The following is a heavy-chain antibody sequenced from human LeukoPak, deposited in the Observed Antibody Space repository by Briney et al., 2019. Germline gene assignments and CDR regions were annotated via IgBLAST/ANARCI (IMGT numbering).Heavy chain of an antibody. Sequence: GGSLRLSCAASGFTFGSYAMSWVRQAPGTGLEWVSATSGGGVSTYYADSVKGRFTISRDNSKNTLYLQMTSLRAEDTAVYYCAKARSSSSPFDYWAQGTLVTVSS. CDR1: GFTFGSYA. V-gene: IGHV3-23*01. D-gene: IGHD6-6*01. J-gene: IGHJ4*02. CDR2: TSGGGVST. CDR3: AKARSSSSPFDY.